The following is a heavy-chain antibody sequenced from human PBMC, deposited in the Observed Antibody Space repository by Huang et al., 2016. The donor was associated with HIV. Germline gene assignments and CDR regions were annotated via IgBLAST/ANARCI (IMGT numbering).Heavy chain of an antibody. V-gene: IGHV1-69*13. CDR3: ARGQLGSYGDYDVLY. CDR1: GGPFSKYA. D-gene: IGHD4-17*01. Sequence: QVQLVQSGAEVKTPGSSVKVSCKASGGPFSKYAISWVRKAPGQGLEWMGGSIPMVGTPNYARKFQGRVTITADDSTSTTYVEVSSLRSEDTALYYCARGQLGSYGDYDVLYWGQGTLVTVSS. J-gene: IGHJ4*02. CDR2: SIPMVGTP.